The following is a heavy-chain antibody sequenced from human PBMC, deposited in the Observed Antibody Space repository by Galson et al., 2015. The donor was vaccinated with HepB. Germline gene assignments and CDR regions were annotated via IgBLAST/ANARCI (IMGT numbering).Heavy chain of an antibody. CDR2: INPSGGST. CDR1: GYTFTSYY. CDR3: AREWGIGEDWGSKLGFDY. Sequence: SVKVSCKASGYTFTSYYMHWVRQAPGQGLEWMGIINPSGGSTSYAQKFQGRVTMTRDTSTSTVYMELSSLRSEDTAVYYCAREWGIGEDWGSKLGFDYWGQGTLVTVSS. J-gene: IGHJ4*02. D-gene: IGHD7-27*01. V-gene: IGHV1-46*01.